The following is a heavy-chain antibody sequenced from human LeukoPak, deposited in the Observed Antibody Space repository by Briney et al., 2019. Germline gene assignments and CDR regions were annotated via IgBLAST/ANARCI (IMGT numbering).Heavy chain of an antibody. CDR3: AKDGGHYFDY. V-gene: IGHV3-23*01. D-gene: IGHD6-25*01. CDR2: ISGSGGST. CDR1: GFTFSSYG. Sequence: GGTLRLSCAASGFTFSSYGMSWVRQAPGKGLEWVSAISGSGGSTYYADSVKGRFTISRDNSKNTLYLQMNSLRAEDTAVYYCAKDGGHYFDYWGQGTLVTVSS. J-gene: IGHJ4*02.